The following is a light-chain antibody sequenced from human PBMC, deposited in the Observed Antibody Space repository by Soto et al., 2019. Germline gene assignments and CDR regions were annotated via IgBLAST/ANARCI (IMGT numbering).Light chain of an antibody. V-gene: IGKV1-5*01. CDR1: QTISTW. CDR3: QQYNSYTRT. J-gene: IGKJ1*01. CDR2: DAS. Sequence: DIQMTQSPSTLSASVGDRVTITCRASQTISTWLAWYQQKPGKAPNLLIYDASSLESGVPSRFSGSGSGTDFTLTISSLQPDDSATYYCQQYNSYTRTFGQGTKVEIK.